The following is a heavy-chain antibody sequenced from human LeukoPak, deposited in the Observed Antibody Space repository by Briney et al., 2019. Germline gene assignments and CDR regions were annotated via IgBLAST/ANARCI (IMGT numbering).Heavy chain of an antibody. CDR2: IYHSGST. V-gene: IGHV4-30-2*01. CDR1: GGSISSGGYY. Sequence: SQTLSLTCTVSGGSISSGGYYWSWIRQPPGKGLEWIGYIYHSGSTYYNPSLKSRVTISVDRSKNQFSLKLSSVTAADTAVYYCARGFGIAAAAMGDWGQGTLVTVSS. J-gene: IGHJ4*02. D-gene: IGHD6-13*01. CDR3: ARGFGIAAAAMGD.